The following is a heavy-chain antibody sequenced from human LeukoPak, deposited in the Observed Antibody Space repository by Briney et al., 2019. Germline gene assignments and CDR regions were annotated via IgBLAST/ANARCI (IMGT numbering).Heavy chain of an antibody. CDR2: IKDDGSEK. D-gene: IGHD6-13*01. Sequence: GGSLRLSCAASGFTFSGYWMSWVRQAPGKGLEWVASIKDDGSEKYYMDSVKGRLTISRDNAKNSMSLQMNSLRAEDTAVYYCAPLNWVYPDGFDIWGQGTMVTVSS. V-gene: IGHV3-7*01. CDR1: GFTFSGYW. CDR3: APLNWVYPDGFDI. J-gene: IGHJ3*02.